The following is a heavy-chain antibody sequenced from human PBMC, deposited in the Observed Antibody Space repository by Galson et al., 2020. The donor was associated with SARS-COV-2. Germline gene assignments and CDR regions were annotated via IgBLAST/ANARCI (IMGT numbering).Heavy chain of an antibody. Sequence: SETLSLTCAVYGGSFSGYYWSWIRQPPGKGLEWIGEINHSGSTNYNPSLKSRVTISVDTSKNQFSLKLSSVTAADTAVYYCARIASISVWYYYYYIDVWCKGTTVPVAS. J-gene: IGHJ6*03. V-gene: IGHV4-34*01. CDR3: ARIASISVWYYYYYIDV. CDR1: GGSFSGYY. CDR2: INHSGST. D-gene: IGHD3-16*01.